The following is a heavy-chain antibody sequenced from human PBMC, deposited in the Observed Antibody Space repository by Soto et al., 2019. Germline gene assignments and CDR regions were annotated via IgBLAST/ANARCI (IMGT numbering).Heavy chain of an antibody. V-gene: IGHV3-48*02. CDR1: GFTFSSNS. D-gene: IGHD3-3*01. CDR3: ARFIWSGHLTSDL. Sequence: GGSLRLSCAASGFTFSSNSMNWVRQAPGKGLEWISYISSSSSTIYADSVKGRFTISRDNAKNSLYLQMNSLRDEDTAVYYCARFIWSGHLTSDLWGQGTLVTVSS. CDR2: ISSSSSTI. J-gene: IGHJ5*02.